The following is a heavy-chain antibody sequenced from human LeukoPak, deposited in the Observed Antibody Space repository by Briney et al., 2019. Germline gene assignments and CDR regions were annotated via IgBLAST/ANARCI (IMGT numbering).Heavy chain of an antibody. Sequence: GSLRLSCAASGFTVSSNYMSWVRQPPGKGLEWIGGINHSGSTNYNPSLKSRVTISVDTSKNQFSLKLSSVTAADTAVYYCACLVRGSGWPNDYWGQGTLVTVSS. CDR2: INHSGST. D-gene: IGHD6-19*01. J-gene: IGHJ4*02. CDR3: ACLVRGSGWPNDY. CDR1: GFTVSSNY. V-gene: IGHV4-34*08.